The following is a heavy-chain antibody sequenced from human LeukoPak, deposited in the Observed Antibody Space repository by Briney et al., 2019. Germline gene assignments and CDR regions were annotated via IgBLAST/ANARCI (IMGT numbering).Heavy chain of an antibody. Sequence: ASVKVSCKASGYTFTSYGISWVRQAPGQGLEWMGWISAYNGNTNYAQKLQGRVTMTTDTSTSTAYMELRSLRSDDTAVYYCARDEYYGSGSLTDYYYYYMDVWGKGTTVTVSS. J-gene: IGHJ6*03. CDR2: ISAYNGNT. V-gene: IGHV1-18*01. CDR3: ARDEYYGSGSLTDYYYYYMDV. D-gene: IGHD3-10*01. CDR1: GYTFTSYG.